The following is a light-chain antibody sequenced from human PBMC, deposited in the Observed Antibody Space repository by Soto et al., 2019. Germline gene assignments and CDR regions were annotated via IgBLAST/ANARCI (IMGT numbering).Light chain of an antibody. CDR1: SSDVGGYNY. CDR3: SSYTSSSNLDV. CDR2: EVS. Sequence: QSALTQPASVSGSPGQSITISCTGTSSDVGGYNYVSWYQQHPGKAPKLMIYEVSNRPSGVSNRFSSSKSGNTASLTISGRQHEDEADDYCSSYTSSSNLDVFGTGTKVTVL. J-gene: IGLJ1*01. V-gene: IGLV2-14*01.